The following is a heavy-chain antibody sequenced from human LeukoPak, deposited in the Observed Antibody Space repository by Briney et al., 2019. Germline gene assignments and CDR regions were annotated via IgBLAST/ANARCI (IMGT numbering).Heavy chain of an antibody. CDR3: AKDLGMTTGTTLDY. V-gene: IGHV3-23*01. Sequence: TGGSLRLSCAASGFTFSSYAMSWVGQAPGKGLDWVSAISGSGGSTYYADSVKGRFTISRDHSKNTLYLQMNSLRAEDTAVYYCAKDLGMTTGTTLDYWGQGTLVTVSS. J-gene: IGHJ4*02. D-gene: IGHD4-17*01. CDR1: GFTFSSYA. CDR2: ISGSGGST.